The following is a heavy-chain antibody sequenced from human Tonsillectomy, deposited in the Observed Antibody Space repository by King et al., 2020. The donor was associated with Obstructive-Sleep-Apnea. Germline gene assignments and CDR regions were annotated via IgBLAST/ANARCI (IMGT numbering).Heavy chain of an antibody. D-gene: IGHD2-2*01. CDR3: ARDLYCSTIDCYQGSGVFDY. Sequence: VQLVESGGGLVQPGGSLRLSCAASGFTFSTSWMSWVRQAPGKGLEWVANIKQDGSEKYYVDSVTGRFTISRDNAKNSLFLQMDSLRAEDTAVYYCARDLYCSTIDCYQGSGVFDYWGQGSLVTVSS. CDR2: IKQDGSEK. V-gene: IGHV3-7*03. J-gene: IGHJ4*02. CDR1: GFTFSTSW.